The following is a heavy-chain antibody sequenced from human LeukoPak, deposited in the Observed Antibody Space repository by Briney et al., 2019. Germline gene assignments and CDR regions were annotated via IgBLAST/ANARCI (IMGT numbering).Heavy chain of an antibody. CDR2: IYYTGNT. D-gene: IGHD4-23*01. J-gene: IGHJ4*02. V-gene: IGHV4-39*07. Sequence: SETLSLTCTVSGGSISSSSYFWDWIRQPPGKGLEWIGSIYYTGNTYYTPSLKNRVTISVDTSKNQFSLKVISVTAADTAVYYCARLGRKTTVVPPDFDYWGQGTLVVVSS. CDR3: ARLGRKTTVVPPDFDY. CDR1: GGSISSSSYF.